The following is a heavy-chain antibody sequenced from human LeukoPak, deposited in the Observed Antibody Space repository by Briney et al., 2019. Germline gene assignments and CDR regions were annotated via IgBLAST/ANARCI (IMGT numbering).Heavy chain of an antibody. CDR3: AKADSQDSSGWYGDHYYYYYMDV. CDR2: ISGSGGST. J-gene: IGHJ6*03. D-gene: IGHD6-19*01. V-gene: IGHV3-23*01. CDR1: GFTFSSYG. Sequence: PGGSLRLSCAASGFTFSSYGMSWVRQAPGKGLEWVSAISGSGGSTYYADSVKGRFTISRDNSKNTLYLQMNSLRAEDTAVYYCAKADSQDSSGWYGDHYYYYYMDVWGKGTTVTISS.